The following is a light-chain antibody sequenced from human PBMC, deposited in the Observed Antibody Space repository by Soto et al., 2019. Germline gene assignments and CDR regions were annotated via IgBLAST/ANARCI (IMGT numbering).Light chain of an antibody. V-gene: IGKV3-11*01. Sequence: EIVLPQSPATLSLSPGERATLSCRASQSVSSYLAWYQQKPGQAPRLLIYDVFNRATGIPARFSGSGSGTDFTLTISSLEPEDFAVYYCQQRDNWPTFGRGTKVDIK. CDR1: QSVSSY. CDR3: QQRDNWPT. J-gene: IGKJ1*01. CDR2: DVF.